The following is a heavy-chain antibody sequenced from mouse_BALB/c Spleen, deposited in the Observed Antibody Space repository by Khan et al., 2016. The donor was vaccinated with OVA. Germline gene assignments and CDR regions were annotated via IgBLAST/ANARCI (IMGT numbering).Heavy chain of an antibody. D-gene: IGHD4-1*01. Sequence: EVQLVESGGDLVKPGGSLKLSCAASGFTFSSYSMSWVRQTPDKRLEWVASISSGGDYTYYQDSVMGRFTISRDNAKNTLYLQMRDLRSADTAMYYCADHLTGSCAYWGKETFVTVTA. J-gene: IGHJ3*01. CDR2: ISSGGDYT. CDR1: GFTFSSYS. CDR3: ADHLTGSCAY. V-gene: IGHV5-6*01.